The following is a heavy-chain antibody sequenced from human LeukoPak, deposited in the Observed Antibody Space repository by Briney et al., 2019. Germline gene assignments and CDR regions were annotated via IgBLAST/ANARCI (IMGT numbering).Heavy chain of an antibody. Sequence: GGSLRLSRAASRFTFSTYSMNWVRQAPGKGLEWVSFISTSSSYIYYADSVKGRFTISRDNARNSLYLQMNSLRAEDTAVYYCAKDSYSSGWYVDYWGQGTLVTVSP. CDR1: RFTFSTYS. J-gene: IGHJ4*02. V-gene: IGHV3-21*01. CDR2: ISTSSSYI. CDR3: AKDSYSSGWYVDY. D-gene: IGHD6-19*01.